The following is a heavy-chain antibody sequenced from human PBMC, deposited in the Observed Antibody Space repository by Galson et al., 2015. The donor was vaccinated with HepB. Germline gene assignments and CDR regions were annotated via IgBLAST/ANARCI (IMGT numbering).Heavy chain of an antibody. V-gene: IGHV3-15*01. CDR1: GFTFSNAW. Sequence: SLRLSCAASGFTFSNAWMSWVRQAPGKGLEWVGRIKSKTDGGTTDYAAPVKGRFTISRDDSKNTLYLQMNSLKTEDTAVYYCTTSIRGRELRGLPEYFQHWGQGTLVTVSS. D-gene: IGHD1-26*01. CDR3: TTSIRGRELRGLPEYFQH. J-gene: IGHJ1*01. CDR2: IKSKTDGGTT.